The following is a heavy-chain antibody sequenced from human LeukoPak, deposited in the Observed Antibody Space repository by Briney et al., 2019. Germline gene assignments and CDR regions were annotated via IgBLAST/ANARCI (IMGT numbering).Heavy chain of an antibody. Sequence: ASVKVSCKASGYTFTSYDINWVRQATGQGLEWMGWMNPNSGNTGYAQKFQGRVTMTRNTSISTAYMELSSLRSEDTAVYYCARGAAAADTLDYWGQGTLVTVSS. D-gene: IGHD6-25*01. V-gene: IGHV1-8*02. CDR2: MNPNSGNT. J-gene: IGHJ4*02. CDR1: GYTFTSYD. CDR3: ARGAAAADTLDY.